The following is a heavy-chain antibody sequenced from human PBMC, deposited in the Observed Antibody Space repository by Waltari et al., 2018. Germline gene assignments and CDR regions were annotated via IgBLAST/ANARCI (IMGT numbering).Heavy chain of an antibody. V-gene: IGHV3-30*02. CDR3: AKDRGDSSGYPKYYFDY. CDR2: IRYDGSNK. J-gene: IGHJ4*02. D-gene: IGHD3-22*01. Sequence: QVQLVESGGGVVPPGGSLRLSCAASGFTFSTYGMPWVRPAPGQGLEWVAFIRYDGSNKYYADSVKGRFTISRDNSKNTLYLQMNSLRAEDTAVYYCAKDRGDSSGYPKYYFDYWGQGTLVTVSS. CDR1: GFTFSTYG.